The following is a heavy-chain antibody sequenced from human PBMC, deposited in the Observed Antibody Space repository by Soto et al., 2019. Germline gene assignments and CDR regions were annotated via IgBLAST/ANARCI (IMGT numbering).Heavy chain of an antibody. V-gene: IGHV1-69*13. J-gene: IGHJ6*02. Sequence: SVKVSCKASGGTFSSYAISWVRQAPGQGLEWMGGITPIFGTANYAQKFRGRVTTTADESTSTAYMELSSLRSEDTAVYYCADGAAAAGRGGDYYYYYGMDVWGQGTTVTVSS. CDR2: ITPIFGTA. CDR1: GGTFSSYA. D-gene: IGHD6-13*01. CDR3: ADGAAAAGRGGDYYYYYGMDV.